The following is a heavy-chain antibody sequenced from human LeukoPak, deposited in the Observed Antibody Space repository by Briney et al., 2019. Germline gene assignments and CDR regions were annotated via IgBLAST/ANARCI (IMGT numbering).Heavy chain of an antibody. CDR3: ARGYCSGTSCYYPYYFDS. CDR1: GGTFSSYA. D-gene: IGHD2-2*01. CDR2: IIPIFGTA. J-gene: IGHJ4*02. Sequence: SVKVSCKASGGTFSSYAINWVRQAPGQGLEWMGGIIPIFGTANYAQKFQGRVTITTDESTSTAYMDLSSLRSEDTAVYYCARGYCSGTSCYYPYYFDSWGQGTLVTVSS. V-gene: IGHV1-69*05.